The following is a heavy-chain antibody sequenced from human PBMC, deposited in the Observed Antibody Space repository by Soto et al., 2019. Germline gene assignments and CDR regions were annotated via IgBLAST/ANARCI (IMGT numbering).Heavy chain of an antibody. J-gene: IGHJ6*02. CDR1: GYTFTSYD. CDR2: MSPNSGNT. CDR3: ARWSIYDFWSGYLMAYYYYGMDV. V-gene: IGHV1-8*01. Sequence: ASVKVSCKASGYTFTSYDINWVRQATGQGPEWMGWMSPNSGNTGYAQKFQGRVTMTRNTSISTAYMELSSLRSEDTAVYYCARWSIYDFWSGYLMAYYYYGMDVWGQGTTVTVSS. D-gene: IGHD3-3*01.